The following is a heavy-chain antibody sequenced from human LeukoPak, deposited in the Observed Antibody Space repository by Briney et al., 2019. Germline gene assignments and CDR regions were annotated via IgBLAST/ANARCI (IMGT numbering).Heavy chain of an antibody. D-gene: IGHD3-10*01. Sequence: PGGSLRLSCAASGFTFSDYYMSWIRQAPGKGLEWVSYISSSSSYTNYADSVKGRFTISRDNAKNSLCLQMNSLRAEDTAVYYCARDYYGSGSYRRNWYFDLWGRGTLVTVSS. CDR1: GFTFSDYY. J-gene: IGHJ2*01. CDR3: ARDYYGSGSYRRNWYFDL. V-gene: IGHV3-11*06. CDR2: ISSSSSYT.